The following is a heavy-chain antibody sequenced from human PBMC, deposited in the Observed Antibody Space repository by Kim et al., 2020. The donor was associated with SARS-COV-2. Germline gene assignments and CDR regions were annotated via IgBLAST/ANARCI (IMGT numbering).Heavy chain of an antibody. J-gene: IGHJ4*02. CDR2: INARRAT. Sequence: GGSLRLSCAASGFTFVDYAMSWVRQAPGKGLEWVSTINARRATYYADSVRARFIISRDSSKSTVDLQMNSLTAEDTAVYYCAKTIVAARYFDFWGQGTLV. D-gene: IGHD6-6*01. V-gene: IGHV3-23*01. CDR3: AKTIVAARYFDF. CDR1: GFTFVDYA.